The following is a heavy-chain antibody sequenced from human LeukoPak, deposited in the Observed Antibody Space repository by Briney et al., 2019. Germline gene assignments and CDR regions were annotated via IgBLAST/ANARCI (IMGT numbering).Heavy chain of an antibody. CDR1: GYTFTSYG. D-gene: IGHD3-22*01. Sequence: GASVEVSCKASGYTFTSYGISWVRQAPGQGLEWMGWISAYNGNTNYAQQLQGRVTMTTDTSTSTAYMELRSLRSDDTAVCYCARGGLSSGYYHRDAFDIWGQGTMVTVSS. CDR3: ARGGLSSGYYHRDAFDI. V-gene: IGHV1-18*01. J-gene: IGHJ3*02. CDR2: ISAYNGNT.